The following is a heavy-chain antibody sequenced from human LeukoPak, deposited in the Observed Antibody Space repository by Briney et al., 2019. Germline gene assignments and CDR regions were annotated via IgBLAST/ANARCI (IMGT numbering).Heavy chain of an antibody. J-gene: IGHJ4*02. CDR1: GFTFSTGFTFSSYA. Sequence: QPGRTLRLSCAASGFTFSTGFTFSSYAMHWVRQAPGKGLQWVAVISYDGSKKYHADSLKGRFTISRDNSKNTLYLQMNSLRVEDTGVYYCAREIVAADPRGLDYWGQGTLVTVSS. CDR3: AREIVAADPRGLDY. D-gene: IGHD6-25*01. V-gene: IGHV3-30*04. CDR2: ISYDGSKK.